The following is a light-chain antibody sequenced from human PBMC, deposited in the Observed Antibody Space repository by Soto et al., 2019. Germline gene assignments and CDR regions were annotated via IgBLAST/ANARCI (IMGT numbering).Light chain of an antibody. Sequence: ERVMTQSPATLSVSPGERATLSCRASETVSINLAWFQQKPGQAPRLLIFDASNRATGTPARFSGSGSGTEFTLTIFSLQSEDFAIYYCQQYNKWITFGGGTKVDIK. CDR1: ETVSIN. V-gene: IGKV3D-15*01. CDR3: QQYNKWIT. CDR2: DAS. J-gene: IGKJ4*01.